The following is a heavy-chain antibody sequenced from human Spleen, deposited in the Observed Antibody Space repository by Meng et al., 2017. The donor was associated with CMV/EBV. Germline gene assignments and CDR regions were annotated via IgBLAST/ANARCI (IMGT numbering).Heavy chain of an antibody. CDR1: GGSISSSSYY. CDR2: MYYTGRT. D-gene: IGHD3-16*01. CDR3: ARLGKGGYFFDY. Sequence: GSLRLSCTVSGGSISSSSYYWGWIRQPPGKGLEWIGNMYYTGRTTYNSSLKSRVTISVDTSKNQFSLKLSFVTAADTAVYYCARLGKGGYFFDYWGQGTLVTVSS. V-gene: IGHV4-39*01. J-gene: IGHJ4*02.